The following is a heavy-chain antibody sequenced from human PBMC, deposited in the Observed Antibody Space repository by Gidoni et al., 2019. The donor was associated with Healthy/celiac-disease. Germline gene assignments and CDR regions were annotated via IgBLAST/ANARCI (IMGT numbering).Heavy chain of an antibody. V-gene: IGHV3-15*01. CDR3: TTEDTYGSGSYYNSLFDY. D-gene: IGHD3-10*01. Sequence: EVQLVESGGGLVKPGGSLRLSCAASGFTFSNAWMSWVRQAPGKGLEWVGRIKSKTDGGTTDYAAPVKGRFTISRDDSKNTLYLQMNSLKTEDTAVYYCTTEDTYGSGSYYNSLFDYWGQGTLVTVSS. CDR1: GFTFSNAW. J-gene: IGHJ4*02. CDR2: IKSKTDGGTT.